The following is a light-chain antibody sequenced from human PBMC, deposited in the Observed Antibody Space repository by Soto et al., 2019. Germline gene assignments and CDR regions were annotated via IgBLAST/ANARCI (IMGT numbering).Light chain of an antibody. V-gene: IGKV1-5*03. Sequence: DIQMTQSPSSLSASVGDRVTITCRASQSISSWLAWYQQKPGKAPKLLIYKASSLESGVPSRFSGSGSGTEFTLTISSLQPEDFETYYCLQHNSYPWTFGQGTKVDIK. CDR2: KAS. CDR3: LQHNSYPWT. J-gene: IGKJ1*01. CDR1: QSISSW.